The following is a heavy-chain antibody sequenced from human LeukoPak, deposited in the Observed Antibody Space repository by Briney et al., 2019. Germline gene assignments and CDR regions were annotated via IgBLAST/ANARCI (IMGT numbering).Heavy chain of an antibody. V-gene: IGHV3-21*01. D-gene: IGHD1-26*01. CDR2: ISSSRSYI. Sequence: PGGSLRLSCAASGFTFSSYSMNWVRQAPGKGLEWVSSISSSRSYIYYADSVKGRFTISRDNAKNSLYLQMNSLRAEDTAVYYCARDLLAVGAFGIFDYWGQGTLVTVSS. CDR1: GFTFSSYS. J-gene: IGHJ4*02. CDR3: ARDLLAVGAFGIFDY.